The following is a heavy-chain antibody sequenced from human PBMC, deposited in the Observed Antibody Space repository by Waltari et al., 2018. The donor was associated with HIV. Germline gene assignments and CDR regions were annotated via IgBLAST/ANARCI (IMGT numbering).Heavy chain of an antibody. CDR1: GGSISSSSYY. Sequence: QLQLQESGPGLVKPSETLSLTCTVPGGSISSSSYYWGWIRTPPRKGLEWIGSIYYSGSTYYNPSLKSRVTISVDTSKNQFSLKLSSVTAADTAVYYCARHPAVAGTGGKVGYYYGMDVWGQGTTVTVSS. CDR2: IYYSGST. CDR3: ARHPAVAGTGGKVGYYYGMDV. D-gene: IGHD6-19*01. V-gene: IGHV4-39*01. J-gene: IGHJ6*02.